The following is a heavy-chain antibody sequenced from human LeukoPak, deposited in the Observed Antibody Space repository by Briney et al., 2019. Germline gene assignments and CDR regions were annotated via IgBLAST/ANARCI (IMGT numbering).Heavy chain of an antibody. CDR2: INHSGST. D-gene: IGHD3-10*01. V-gene: IGHV4-34*01. J-gene: IGHJ3*02. Sequence: PSETLSLTCAVYGGSFSGYYWSWIRQPPGKGLEWIGEINHSGSTNYNPSLKSRVTISVDTSKNQFSLKLSSVTAADTAVYYCARGPFMVRGPKGASDIWGQGTMVTVSS. CDR3: ARGPFMVRGPKGASDI. CDR1: GGSFSGYY.